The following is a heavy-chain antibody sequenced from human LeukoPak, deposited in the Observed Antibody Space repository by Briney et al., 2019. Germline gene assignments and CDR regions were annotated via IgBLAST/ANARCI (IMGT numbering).Heavy chain of an antibody. D-gene: IGHD3-22*01. Sequence: GASVKVSCKASGGTFSSYAISWVRQAPGQGVEWMGRIIPILGIANYAQKFQGRVTITADKSTSTAYMELSSLRSEDTAVYYCARDRVDYYDSSGPFDYWGQGTLVTVSS. J-gene: IGHJ4*02. CDR2: IIPILGIA. CDR1: GGTFSSYA. V-gene: IGHV1-69*04. CDR3: ARDRVDYYDSSGPFDY.